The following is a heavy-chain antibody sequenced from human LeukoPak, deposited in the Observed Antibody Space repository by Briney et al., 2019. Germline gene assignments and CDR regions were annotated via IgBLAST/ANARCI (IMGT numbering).Heavy chain of an antibody. CDR1: GGSISSYY. J-gene: IGHJ6*03. CDR2: IYYNGNA. D-gene: IGHD3-22*01. Sequence: SQTLSLTCAVSGGSISSYYWSWIRHAPRKGLEGVGYIYYNGNANYTASLRSRVTLSVDKLNNPISLTLSYVTAEDTAVYYCARDAYYYDSSAYYYYYMDVWGKGTTVTVSS. CDR3: ARDAYYYDSSAYYYYYMDV. V-gene: IGHV4-59*01.